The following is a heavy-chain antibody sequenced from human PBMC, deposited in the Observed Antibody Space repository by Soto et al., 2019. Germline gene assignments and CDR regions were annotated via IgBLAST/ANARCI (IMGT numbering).Heavy chain of an antibody. CDR3: ASGYYGSGSYYNSDLPYYYGMDV. J-gene: IGHJ6*02. CDR1: GFTFSSYG. Sequence: PGGSLRLSCAASGFTFSSYGRHWVRQAPGKGLEWVAVIWYDGSNKYYADSVKGRFTITRDTSASTAYMELSSLRSEDTAVYYCASGYYGSGSYYNSDLPYYYGMDVWGQGTTVTVSS. CDR2: IWYDGSNK. D-gene: IGHD3-10*01. V-gene: IGHV3-33*01.